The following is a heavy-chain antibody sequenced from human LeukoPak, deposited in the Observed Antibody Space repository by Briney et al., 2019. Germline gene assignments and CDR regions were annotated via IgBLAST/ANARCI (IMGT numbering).Heavy chain of an antibody. D-gene: IGHD3-10*01. CDR3: AKRNTMVRGGPCFDY. J-gene: IGHJ4*02. V-gene: IGHV3-23*01. CDR2: IFGNGDTT. Sequence: PGGSLRLSCAASGFSFSSYAMNWVRQAPGKGLEWVSIIFGNGDTTYYADPVKGRFTVSRDNSKDTLYLQMNDLRPDDTAIYYCAKRNTMVRGGPCFDYWARDSWSPSPQ. CDR1: GFSFSSYA.